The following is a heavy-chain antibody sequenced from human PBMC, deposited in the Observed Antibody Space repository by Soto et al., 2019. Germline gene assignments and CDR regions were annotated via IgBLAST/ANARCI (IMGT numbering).Heavy chain of an antibody. J-gene: IGHJ5*01. CDR1: GGSFSGHS. CDR3: STRAYDTNGYYRFDP. V-gene: IGHV4-34*01. D-gene: IGHD3-22*01. CDR2: INHSGRV. Sequence: QVQLQQWGAGLLKPSETLSLTCAVYGGSFSGHSWTWIRQSPGKGLEWIGDINHSGRVNYSPSLKSRVTISLATSKSQFSLTLSAVTAADTALYYCSTRAYDTNGYYRFDPWGQGTLVTVSS.